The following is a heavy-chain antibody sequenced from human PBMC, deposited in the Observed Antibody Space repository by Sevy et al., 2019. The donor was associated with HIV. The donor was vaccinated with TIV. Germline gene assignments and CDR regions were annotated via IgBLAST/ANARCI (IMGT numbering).Heavy chain of an antibody. CDR2: ILYDGSNK. Sequence: GGYLRLSCTASGFTFSTYGLHWVRQAPGKGLEWVAVILYDGSNKYYGDSVKGRFTISRDNSKNTLYLQMNSLRGEDTAVYYCARGLAALPGYYYGMDVWGQGTTVTVSS. CDR1: GFTFSTYG. D-gene: IGHD6-6*01. J-gene: IGHJ6*02. V-gene: IGHV3-30*01. CDR3: ARGLAALPGYYYGMDV.